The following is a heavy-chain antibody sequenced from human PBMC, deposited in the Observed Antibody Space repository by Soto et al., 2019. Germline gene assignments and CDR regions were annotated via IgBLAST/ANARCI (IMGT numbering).Heavy chain of an antibody. D-gene: IGHD3-16*01. CDR1: GFSLRTSGVG. Sequence: QITLKESGPTLVKPTQTLTLTCAFSGFSLRTSGVGVGWIRQPPGKALEWLALIYWDGYKHYSPSLKSRLTLTGDTSKNQVVLTRTNMDPVDTATDYCAHKGGGDRILDYWGQGTLVTVSS. CDR3: AHKGGGDRILDY. V-gene: IGHV2-5*02. CDR2: IYWDGYK. J-gene: IGHJ4*02.